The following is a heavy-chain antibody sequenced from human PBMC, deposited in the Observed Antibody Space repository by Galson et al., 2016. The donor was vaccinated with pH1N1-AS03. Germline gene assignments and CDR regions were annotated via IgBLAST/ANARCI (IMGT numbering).Heavy chain of an antibody. Sequence: SLRLSCAASGFTFSNFGMHWVRQSPGKGLEWVAVISNSGNDKYYADSGKGRFTISRDNSKSTVYLQLNSLRAEDTAVYYRAKTTFGGVIVSGKMSLDYWGQGTLVTVSS. J-gene: IGHJ4*02. V-gene: IGHV3-30*18. CDR2: ISNSGNDK. CDR3: AKTTFGGVIVSGKMSLDY. CDR1: GFTFSNFG. D-gene: IGHD3-16*02.